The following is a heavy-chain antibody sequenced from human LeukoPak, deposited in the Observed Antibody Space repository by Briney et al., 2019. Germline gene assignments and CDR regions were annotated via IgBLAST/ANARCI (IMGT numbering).Heavy chain of an antibody. V-gene: IGHV4-34*01. D-gene: IGHD3-22*01. CDR1: GGSFSGYY. CDR2: INHSGST. Sequence: SETLSLTCAVYGGSFSGYYWSWIRQPPGKGLEWIGEINHSGSTNYNPSLKSRVTISVDTSKNQFSLKLSSVTAADTAVHYCARYYYDSSGYPAFDYWGQGTLVTVSS. CDR3: ARYYYDSSGYPAFDY. J-gene: IGHJ4*02.